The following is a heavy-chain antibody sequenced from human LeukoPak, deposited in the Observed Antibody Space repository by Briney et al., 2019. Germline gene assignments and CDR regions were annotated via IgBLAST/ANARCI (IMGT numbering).Heavy chain of an antibody. CDR2: INTDGSST. V-gene: IGHV3-74*01. Sequence: GGALRLSCAASGFTFSSYWMHWVRQAPGKGLVWVSRINTDGSSTSYADSVKGGFTISRDNAKNTQYLQMNSLRAEDTAVYYCANLAAASDYWGQGTLVTVSS. J-gene: IGHJ4*02. CDR1: GFTFSSYW. D-gene: IGHD6-13*01. CDR3: ANLAAASDY.